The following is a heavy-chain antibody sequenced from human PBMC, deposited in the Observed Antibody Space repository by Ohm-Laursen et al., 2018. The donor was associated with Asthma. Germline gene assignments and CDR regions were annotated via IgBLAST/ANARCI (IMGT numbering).Heavy chain of an antibody. CDR2: GGSYYDGGLK. CDR3: ARDVMEWYLPAFDF. J-gene: IGHJ4*02. V-gene: IGHV3-30-3*01. CDR1: GFTFSTYW. Sequence: SLRLSCAASGFTFSTYWMTWVRQAPGKGLEWVAVGGSYYDGGLKYYADSVNGRFTVSRDDSKNTLYLQMNSLRPDDTAVYDCARDVMEWYLPAFDFWGQGTLVTVSS. D-gene: IGHD3-3*01.